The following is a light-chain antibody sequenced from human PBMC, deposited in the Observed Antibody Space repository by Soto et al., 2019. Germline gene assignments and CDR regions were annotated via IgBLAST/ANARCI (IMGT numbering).Light chain of an antibody. CDR3: QQSYSTPRT. CDR1: QPISNY. CDR2: AAS. J-gene: IGKJ1*01. V-gene: IGKV1-39*01. Sequence: DIQITQSPSSLSASVGDRVTISCRASQPISNYLNWYQQKPGKAPKLLIYAASSLQSGVPSRFSGSGSGTDFTLTISSLQPEDFTTYFCQQSYSTPRTFGQGTNVDIK.